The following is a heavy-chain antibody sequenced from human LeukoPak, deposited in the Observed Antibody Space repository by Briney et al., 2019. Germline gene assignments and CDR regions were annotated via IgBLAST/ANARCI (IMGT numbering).Heavy chain of an antibody. D-gene: IGHD2-15*01. CDR1: GFTFSRYA. J-gene: IGHJ4*02. V-gene: IGHV3-23*01. Sequence: GKSLRLSCVASGFTFSRYAMHWVRQAPGKGLEWVSAISGSGGSTYYADSVKGRFTISRDNSKNTLYLQMNSLRAEDTAVYYCAKGSGCRGAFDYWGQGTLVTVSS. CDR3: AKGSGCRGAFDY. CDR2: ISGSGGST.